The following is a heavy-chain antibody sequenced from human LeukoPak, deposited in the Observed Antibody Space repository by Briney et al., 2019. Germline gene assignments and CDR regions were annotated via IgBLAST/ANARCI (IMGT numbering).Heavy chain of an antibody. Sequence: PSETLSLTCTVSGGSISSYYWSWIRQPPGKGLEWIGYIYYSGSTNYNPSLKSRVTISVDTSKNQFSLKLSSVTAADTAVYYCARDRVAVAGTDIWGQGTMVTVSS. CDR3: ARDRVAVAGTDI. V-gene: IGHV4-59*01. J-gene: IGHJ3*02. D-gene: IGHD6-19*01. CDR2: IYYSGST. CDR1: GGSISSYY.